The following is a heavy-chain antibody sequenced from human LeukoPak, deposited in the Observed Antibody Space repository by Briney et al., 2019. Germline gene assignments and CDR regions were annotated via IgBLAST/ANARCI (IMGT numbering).Heavy chain of an antibody. CDR1: GFTFSSYS. D-gene: IGHD3-10*02. V-gene: IGHV3-7*01. CDR3: AELGITMIGGV. CDR2: IKKDGSEK. J-gene: IGHJ6*04. Sequence: GGSLRLSCAASGFTFSSYSMNWVRQAPGKGLEWVANIKKDGSEKYYVDSVKGRFTISRDNAKNSLYLQMNSLRAEDTAVYYCAELGITMIGGVWGKGTTVTISS.